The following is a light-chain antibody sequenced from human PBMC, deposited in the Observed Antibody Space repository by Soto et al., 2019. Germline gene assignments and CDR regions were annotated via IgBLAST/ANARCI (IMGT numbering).Light chain of an antibody. V-gene: IGKV3-15*01. CDR1: QSVSSN. CDR3: QQYNNWPPMYT. J-gene: IGKJ2*01. CDR2: GAS. Sequence: ERVMTQSAATLSVSPGERATLSCRASQSVSSNLAWYQQKPGQAPRLLIYGASTRATGIPARFSGSGSGTEFTLTISSLQSEDFAVYYCQQYNNWPPMYTFGQGTKVDIK.